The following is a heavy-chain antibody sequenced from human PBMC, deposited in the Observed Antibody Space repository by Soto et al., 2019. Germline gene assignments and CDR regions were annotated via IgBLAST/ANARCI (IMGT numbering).Heavy chain of an antibody. CDR2: VSYDGSSQ. CDR3: AKAHGYSSGWRADS. CDR1: GFTFNKHG. J-gene: IGHJ4*02. V-gene: IGHV3-30*18. D-gene: IGHD6-19*01. Sequence: PGGSLRLSCAASGFTFNKHGMHWVRQAPGKGLEWVAVVSYDGSSQYYADSVKGRFTISRDNSKNMVYLQMTTLRREDAAVYYCAKAHGYSSGWRADSWGQGTRGTVSS.